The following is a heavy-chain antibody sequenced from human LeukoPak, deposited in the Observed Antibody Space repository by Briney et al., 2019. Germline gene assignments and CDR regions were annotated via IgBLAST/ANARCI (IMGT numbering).Heavy chain of an antibody. J-gene: IGHJ3*02. Sequence: GGSLRLSCAASGFTVSSNYMSWVRQAPGKGLGWVSVIYSGGSTYYADSVKGRFTISRDNSKNTLYLQMNSLRAEDTAVYYCARDVVVTSSPDAFDIWGQGTMVIVSS. CDR1: GFTVSSNY. CDR2: IYSGGST. V-gene: IGHV3-53*01. D-gene: IGHD2-21*02. CDR3: ARDVVVTSSPDAFDI.